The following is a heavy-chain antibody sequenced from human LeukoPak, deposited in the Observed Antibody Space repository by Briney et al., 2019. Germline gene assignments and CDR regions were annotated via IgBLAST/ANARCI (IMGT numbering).Heavy chain of an antibody. D-gene: IGHD5-18*01. V-gene: IGHV1-46*01. CDR1: GYTFTSYY. Sequence: ASVKVSCKASGYTFTSYYMHWVRQAPGQGLEWMGIINPSGGSTSYAQKFQGRVTMTRDMSTSTVYMELSSLRSEDTAVYYCAREGKYSYGYYTYYYYMDVWGKGTTVTVSS. CDR2: INPSGGST. CDR3: AREGKYSYGYYTYYYYMDV. J-gene: IGHJ6*03.